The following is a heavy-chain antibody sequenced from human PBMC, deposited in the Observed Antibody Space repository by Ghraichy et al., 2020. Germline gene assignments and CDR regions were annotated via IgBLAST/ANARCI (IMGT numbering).Heavy chain of an antibody. D-gene: IGHD4-17*01. CDR3: ARDRSMTTVTD. V-gene: IGHV4-31*03. CDR1: GGSISSGGYY. J-gene: IGHJ4*02. CDR2: IYYSGST. Sequence: SETLSLTCTVSGGSISSGGYYWSWIRQHPGKGLEWIGYIYYSGSTYYNPSLKSRVTISVDTSKNQFSLKLSSVTAADTAVYYCARDRSMTTVTDWGQGTLVTVSS.